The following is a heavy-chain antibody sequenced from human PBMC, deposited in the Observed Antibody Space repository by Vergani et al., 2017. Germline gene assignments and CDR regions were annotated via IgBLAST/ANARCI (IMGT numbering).Heavy chain of an antibody. V-gene: IGHV4-61*02. CDR1: GASINNDFYY. CDR2: IYVSDIT. J-gene: IGHJ3*01. CDR3: AKDNKQLRPRAFDL. Sequence: QVQLQESGPGLVKPSQTLSLTCTVSGASINNDFYYWHWIRQPAGKGLEWIGHIYVSDITDYNSSLQSRVSMSVDTSKNQFSLTLTSVTAADTAVYYCAKDNKQLRPRAFDLWVEGTMVTVSS. D-gene: IGHD4-23*01.